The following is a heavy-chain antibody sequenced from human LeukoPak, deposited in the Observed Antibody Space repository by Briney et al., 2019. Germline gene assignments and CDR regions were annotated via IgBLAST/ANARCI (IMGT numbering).Heavy chain of an antibody. D-gene: IGHD6-19*01. J-gene: IGHJ6*02. CDR1: GGSFSGYY. V-gene: IGHV4-34*01. Sequence: PSETLSLTCAVYGGSFSGYYWNWIRQPPGKGPEWIGEINHSGSTNYNPSLKSRVTISVDTSKNQFSLKLSSVTAADTAVYYCARFRTAVAVYYYYYGMDVWGQGTTVTVSS. CDR2: INHSGST. CDR3: ARFRTAVAVYYYYYGMDV.